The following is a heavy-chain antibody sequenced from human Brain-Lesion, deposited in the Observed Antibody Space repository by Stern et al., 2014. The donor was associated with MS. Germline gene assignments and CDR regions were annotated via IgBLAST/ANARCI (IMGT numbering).Heavy chain of an antibody. CDR1: GFTFSNYW. V-gene: IGHV3-7*01. J-gene: IGHJ5*02. D-gene: IGHD1-7*01. CDR2: IKTGGSEK. Sequence: VQLVESGGGLVQPGESLRLSCAVSGFTFSNYWMTWVRQAPGKGLEWVASIKTGGSEKSCVASVKGRFTISSTNAKNSLYLQMNSLRAEDTAVYYCARAVRELGAWGQGTLVTVSS. CDR3: ARAVRELGA.